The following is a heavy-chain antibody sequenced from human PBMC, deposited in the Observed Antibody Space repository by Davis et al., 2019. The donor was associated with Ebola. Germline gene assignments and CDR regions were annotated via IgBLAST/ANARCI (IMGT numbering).Heavy chain of an antibody. J-gene: IGHJ4*02. CDR1: GFIFSTYS. CDR2: ISSSSSTI. V-gene: IGHV3-48*02. Sequence: PGGSLRLSCAASGFIFSTYSMNWVRQAPGKGMEWVSYISSSSSTIYYADSVKGRFTISRDNAKNSLYLQMNSLRDEDTAVYYCARGDRIDDYFEYWGQGALVTVSS. CDR3: ARGDRIDDYFEY.